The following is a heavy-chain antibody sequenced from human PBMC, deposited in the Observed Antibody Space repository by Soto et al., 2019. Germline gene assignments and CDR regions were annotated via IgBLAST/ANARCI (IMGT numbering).Heavy chain of an antibody. CDR2: MSYDGSKK. CDR3: ARDANSGPLYYHGMDV. D-gene: IGHD3-10*01. V-gene: IGHV3-30-3*01. CDR1: RFTFSDYA. Sequence: QVQLVESGGGVVQPGRSLRLSCAASRFTFSDYAMHWVRQAPGKGLEWVAVMSYDGSKKYYADSVKGRFTISTDNPKNTLYLHMNSLRGEDTAVYYCARDANSGPLYYHGMDVWGQGTTVTVSS. J-gene: IGHJ6*02.